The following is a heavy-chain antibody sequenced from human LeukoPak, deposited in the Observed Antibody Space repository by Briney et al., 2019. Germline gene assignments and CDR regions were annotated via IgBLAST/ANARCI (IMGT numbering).Heavy chain of an antibody. J-gene: IGHJ4*02. V-gene: IGHV3-23*01. Sequence: GGSLRLSCVASGFTFGKYWMSRVRQAPGKGLEWVSAISGSGGSAYYADSVKSRFTISRDNSKNTLYLQMNSLKTEDTAVYYCTTDPGFWSGYSDYWGQGTLVTVSS. CDR1: GFTFGKYW. CDR3: TTDPGFWSGYSDY. CDR2: ISGSGGSA. D-gene: IGHD3-3*01.